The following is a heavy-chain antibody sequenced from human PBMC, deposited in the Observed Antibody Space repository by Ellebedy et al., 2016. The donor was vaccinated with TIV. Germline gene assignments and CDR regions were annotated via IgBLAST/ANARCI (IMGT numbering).Heavy chain of an antibody. CDR3: AALGYCSSTSCYPDAFDI. V-gene: IGHV3-9*01. Sequence: GGSLRLSXAASGFTFDDYAMHWVRQAPGKGLEWDSGISWNSGSIGYADSVKGRFTISRDNAKNSLYLQMNSLRAEDTALYYCAALGYCSSTSCYPDAFDIWGQGTMVTVSS. J-gene: IGHJ3*02. D-gene: IGHD2-2*01. CDR2: ISWNSGSI. CDR1: GFTFDDYA.